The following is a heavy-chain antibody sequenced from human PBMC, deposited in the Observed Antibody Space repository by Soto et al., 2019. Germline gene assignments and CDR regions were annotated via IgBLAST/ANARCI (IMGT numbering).Heavy chain of an antibody. CDR3: ARDFVSAPYDY. D-gene: IGHD6-19*01. Sequence: PGGSLRLSCAASGFTFSSYSMNWVRRAPGKGLEWVSSISSSSSYIYYADSVKGRFTISRDNAKNSLYLQMNSLRAEDTAVYYCARDFVSAPYDYWGQGPLVTVSS. V-gene: IGHV3-21*01. CDR1: GFTFSSYS. CDR2: ISSSSSYI. J-gene: IGHJ4*02.